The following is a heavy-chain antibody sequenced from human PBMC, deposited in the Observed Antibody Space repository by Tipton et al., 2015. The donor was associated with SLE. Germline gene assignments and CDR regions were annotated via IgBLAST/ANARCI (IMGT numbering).Heavy chain of an antibody. CDR2: ISYDGSNK. Sequence: SLRLSCAASGFTFSSYAMHWVRQPPGKGLEWVAVISYDGSNKYYADSVKGRFTISRDNSKNTLYLQMNSLRAEDTAVYYCARGGGYCSSTSCYPYAFDIWGQGTMVTVSS. CDR1: GFTFSSYA. V-gene: IGHV3-30-3*01. CDR3: ARGGGYCSSTSCYPYAFDI. J-gene: IGHJ3*02. D-gene: IGHD2-2*01.